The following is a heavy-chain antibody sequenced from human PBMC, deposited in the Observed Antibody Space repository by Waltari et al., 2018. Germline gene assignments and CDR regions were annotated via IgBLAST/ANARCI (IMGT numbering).Heavy chain of an antibody. CDR1: GDSIGRHYG. CDR2: VHHSGRT. V-gene: IGHV4-4*02. J-gene: IGHJ4*02. Sequence: QVQLQESGPGLVKPSGTLSLTCSVSGDSIGRHYGWSWVRPSPGKGLEWIGQVHHSGRTHYNPSLQSRVTISVDKSKNQFSLNLNSVTAADTAVYYCAGDRAIGLFFNYWGQGTLVTVSS. D-gene: IGHD2-2*01. CDR3: AGDRAIGLFFNY.